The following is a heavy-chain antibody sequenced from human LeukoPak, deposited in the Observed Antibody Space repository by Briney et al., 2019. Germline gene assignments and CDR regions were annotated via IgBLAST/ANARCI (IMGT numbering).Heavy chain of an antibody. CDR2: ISYSGST. J-gene: IGHJ4*02. Sequence: PSETLSLTCAVSGGSISPYYWMWLRQPPGKGLEWIGYISYSGSTSFNPSLKSRVTISLDTSTNRVSLKLSSVTAADTALYYCARAGSFRLTTTLWGQGTLVTVSS. CDR3: ARAGSFRLTTTL. V-gene: IGHV4-59*01. D-gene: IGHD4-17*01. CDR1: GGSISPYY.